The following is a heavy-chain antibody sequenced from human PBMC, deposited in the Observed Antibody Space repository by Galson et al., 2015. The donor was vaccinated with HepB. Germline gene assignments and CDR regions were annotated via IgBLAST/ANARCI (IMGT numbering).Heavy chain of an antibody. V-gene: IGHV3-66*01. Sequence: SLRLSCAASGFTVSSNYMSWVRQAPGKGLEWVSVIYSGGSTYYADSVKGRFTISRDNSKNTLYLQMNSLRAEDTAVYYCARDTAVGATRGAFDIWGQGTMVTVSS. CDR1: GFTVSSNY. CDR3: ARDTAVGATRGAFDI. CDR2: IYSGGST. J-gene: IGHJ3*02. D-gene: IGHD1-26*01.